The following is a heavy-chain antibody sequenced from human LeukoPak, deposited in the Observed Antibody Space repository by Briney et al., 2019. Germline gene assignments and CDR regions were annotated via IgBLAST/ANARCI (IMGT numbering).Heavy chain of an antibody. V-gene: IGHV4-34*01. J-gene: IGHJ6*02. D-gene: IGHD2-15*01. CDR1: GASFTGYY. CDR3: ARLLPLQGGDV. CDR2: INHSGGT. Sequence: SETLSLTCTVYGASFTGYYWSWFRQPPGKGLEWIGEINHSGGTNYNPSLKSRVTISLDTSNNQFSLKLNSVTAADTAVYYCARLLPLQGGDVWGQGTTVTVSS.